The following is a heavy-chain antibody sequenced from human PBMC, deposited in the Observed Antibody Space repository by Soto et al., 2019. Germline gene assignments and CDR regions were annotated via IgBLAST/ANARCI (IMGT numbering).Heavy chain of an antibody. Sequence: QPGGSLRLSCAASGFTVSSNYMSWVRQAPGKGLEWVSVIYSGGSTYYADSVKGRFTISRDNSKNTLYLQMSSLRAEDTAVYYCARVLAHSSGWTYYFDYWGQGTLVTVSS. D-gene: IGHD6-19*01. CDR1: GFTVSSNY. J-gene: IGHJ4*02. CDR3: ARVLAHSSGWTYYFDY. CDR2: IYSGGST. V-gene: IGHV3-53*01.